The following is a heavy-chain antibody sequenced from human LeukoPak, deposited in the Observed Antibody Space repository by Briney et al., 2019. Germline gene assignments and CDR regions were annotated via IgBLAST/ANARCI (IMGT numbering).Heavy chain of an antibody. J-gene: IGHJ6*03. CDR2: IFYTGST. V-gene: IGHV4-39*07. Sequence: SETLSLTCTVSGGSFGRSTYYWGWIRQPPGKGLEWIGSIFYTGSTYYNPSLKSRVTISVDTSKNQFSLKLSSVTAADTAVYYCARDIPDTTVAKVDDYYHYYMDVWGKGTTVTVSS. D-gene: IGHD5-18*01. CDR3: ARDIPDTTVAKVDDYYHYYMDV. CDR1: GGSFGRSTYY.